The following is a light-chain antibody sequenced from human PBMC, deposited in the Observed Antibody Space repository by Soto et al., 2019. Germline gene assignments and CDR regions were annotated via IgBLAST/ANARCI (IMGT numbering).Light chain of an antibody. CDR1: SSDVGGYSY. Sequence: QSALTQPASVSGSPGQSITISCTGTSSDVGGYSYVSWYQQQPGKAPKLMIYDVSNRPSGVSNRFSGSKSGNTASLSISGLQAEDEADYYCSSYTSSSILFGGGTKLTVL. CDR2: DVS. CDR3: SSYTSSSIL. J-gene: IGLJ3*02. V-gene: IGLV2-14*01.